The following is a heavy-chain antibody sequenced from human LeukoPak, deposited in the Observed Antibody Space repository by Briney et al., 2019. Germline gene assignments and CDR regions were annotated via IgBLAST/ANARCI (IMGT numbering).Heavy chain of an antibody. V-gene: IGHV4-34*01. CDR2: INHSGST. D-gene: IGHD5-18*01. CDR3: ARDGDTAMVDY. J-gene: IGHJ4*02. CDR1: GGSFSGYY. Sequence: SETLSLTCAVYGGSFSGYYWSWIRQPPGKGLEWIGEINHSGSTNYNPSLKSRVTISVDTSKNQFSLKLSSVTAADTAVYYCARDGDTAMVDYWGQGTLVTVSS.